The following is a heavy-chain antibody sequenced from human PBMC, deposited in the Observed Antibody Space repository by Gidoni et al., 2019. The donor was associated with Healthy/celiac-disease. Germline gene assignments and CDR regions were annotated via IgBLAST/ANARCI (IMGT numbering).Heavy chain of an antibody. CDR1: GFSLSTSGVG. V-gene: IGHV2-5*01. J-gene: IGHJ4*02. Sequence: QITLKESGPTLVKPTQTLTLTCTFSGFSLSTSGVGVGWIRQPPGKALEWLALIYWNDDKRYSPSLKSRLTITKDTSKNQVVLTMTNMDPVDTATYYCAHISRYFDWLLSGVFDYWGQGTLVTVSS. CDR3: AHISRYFDWLLSGVFDY. D-gene: IGHD3-9*01. CDR2: IYWNDDK.